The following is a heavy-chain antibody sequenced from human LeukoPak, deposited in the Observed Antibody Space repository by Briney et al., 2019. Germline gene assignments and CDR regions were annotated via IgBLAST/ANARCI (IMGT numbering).Heavy chain of an antibody. CDR2: ISGSGGST. V-gene: IGHV3-23*01. D-gene: IGHD3-16*01. CDR1: GFTFSSYA. Sequence: GGSLRLSCAASGFTFSSYAMSWVRQAPGKGLEWVSAISGSGGSTYYADSVKGRFTISGDNSKNTLYLQMNSLRAEDTAVYYCAKAIGGVRGYFDYWGQGTLVTVSS. CDR3: AKAIGGVRGYFDY. J-gene: IGHJ4*02.